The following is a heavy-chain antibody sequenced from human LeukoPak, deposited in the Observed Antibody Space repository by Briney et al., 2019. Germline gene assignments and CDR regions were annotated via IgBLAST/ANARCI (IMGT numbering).Heavy chain of an antibody. V-gene: IGHV4-59*08. J-gene: IGHJ4*02. CDR3: ARHPGIAAAGDY. D-gene: IGHD6-13*01. CDR1: GDSISSYY. CDR2: IYYSGGT. Sequence: SETLSLTCTVSGDSISSYYWSWIRQPPGKGMEWIGYIYYSGGTNYNPSLKSRVTILVDTSKNQFSLKLSSVTAADTAVYYCARHPGIAAAGDYWGQGTPVTVSS.